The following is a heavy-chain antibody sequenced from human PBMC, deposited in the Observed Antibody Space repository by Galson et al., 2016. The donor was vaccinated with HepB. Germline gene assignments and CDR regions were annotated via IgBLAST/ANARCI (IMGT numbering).Heavy chain of an antibody. Sequence: SVKVSCKASGYTFSTYGVSWVRQAPGQGLEWMGWISDYTGNANYAQKLQGRVTMTTDTSTSTAYMELRSLRSGDTVVYYCARVVGSSFDQWGQGTLVTVSS. J-gene: IGHJ4*02. D-gene: IGHD3-10*01. CDR3: ARVVGSSFDQ. V-gene: IGHV1-18*01. CDR1: GYTFSTYG. CDR2: ISDYTGNA.